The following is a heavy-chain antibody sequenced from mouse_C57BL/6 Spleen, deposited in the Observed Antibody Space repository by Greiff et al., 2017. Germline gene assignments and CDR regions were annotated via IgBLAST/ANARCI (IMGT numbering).Heavy chain of an antibody. CDR2: ISNLAYSI. CDR1: GFTFSDYG. V-gene: IGHV5-15*01. D-gene: IGHD4-1*01. CDR3: ARHGLGRPMDY. J-gene: IGHJ4*01. Sequence: EVKLVESGGGLVQPGGSLKLSCAASGFTFSDYGMAWVRQAPRKGPEWVAFISNLAYSIYYADTVTGRFTISRENAKNTLYLEMSSLRSEDTAMYYCARHGLGRPMDYWGKGTSVTVSS.